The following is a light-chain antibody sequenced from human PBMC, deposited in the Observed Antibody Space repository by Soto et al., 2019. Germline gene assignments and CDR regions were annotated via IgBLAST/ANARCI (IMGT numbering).Light chain of an antibody. Sequence: EIVLTQSPGTLSLSPGERATLSCRASQSVGRDYLAWFQQKPGQAPRLLIHDASSRASGIPDRFSGSGSGTDFTLTISRLEPEDFAVYYCHQYATSPITFGQGTRLEIK. CDR1: QSVGRDY. CDR3: HQYATSPIT. V-gene: IGKV3-20*01. J-gene: IGKJ5*01. CDR2: DAS.